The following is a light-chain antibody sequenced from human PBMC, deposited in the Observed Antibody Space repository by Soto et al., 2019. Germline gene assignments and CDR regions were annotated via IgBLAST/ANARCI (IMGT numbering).Light chain of an antibody. CDR3: TSYTGASTPYV. Sequence: QSALTQPASVSGSPGQSITISCVGTSSDVGRYTYVSWYQQYPGKAPKLIIYDVYNRLSGVSNRFSGSKSGNTASLTISGLQAEDEADYYCTSYTGASTPYVFGSGTKLTVL. CDR2: DVY. V-gene: IGLV2-14*01. CDR1: SSDVGRYTY. J-gene: IGLJ1*01.